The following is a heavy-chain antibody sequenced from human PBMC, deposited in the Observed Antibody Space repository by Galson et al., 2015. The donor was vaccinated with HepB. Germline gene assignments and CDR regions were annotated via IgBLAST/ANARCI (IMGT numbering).Heavy chain of an antibody. CDR3: ANRYYYDSSGPED. D-gene: IGHD3-22*01. CDR2: ISGSGGST. CDR1: GFTFSSYA. Sequence: SLRLSCAASGFTFSSYAMSWVRQAPGKGLEWVSAISGSGGSTYYADSVKGRFTISRDNSKNTLYLQMNSLRAEDTAVYYCANRYYYDSSGPEDWGQGTLVTVSS. J-gene: IGHJ4*02. V-gene: IGHV3-23*01.